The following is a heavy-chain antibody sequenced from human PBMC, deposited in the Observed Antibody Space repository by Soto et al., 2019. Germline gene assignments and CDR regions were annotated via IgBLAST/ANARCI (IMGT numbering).Heavy chain of an antibody. CDR2: TRNKANSYTT. Sequence: GGSLRLSCAASGFTFSDHYMDWVRQAPGKGLEWVGRTRNKANSYTTEYAASVKGRFTISRDDSKNSLYLQMNSLKTEDTAVYYCALSDYYYYGMDVWGQGTTVT. V-gene: IGHV3-72*01. J-gene: IGHJ6*02. D-gene: IGHD3-16*02. CDR3: ALSDYYYYGMDV. CDR1: GFTFSDHY.